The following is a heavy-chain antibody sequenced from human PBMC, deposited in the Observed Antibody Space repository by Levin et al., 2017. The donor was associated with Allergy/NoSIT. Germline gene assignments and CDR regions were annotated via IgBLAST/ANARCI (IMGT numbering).Heavy chain of an antibody. V-gene: IGHV3-30*18. Sequence: GGSLRLSCAASGFTFSSYGMHWVRQAPGKGLEWVAVISYDGSNKYYSDSFKGRFTISRDNSKNTLYLQMNSLRAEDTAVYYCAKGRSGYVWGSYRFFDYWGHGTLVTVSS. CDR3: AKGRSGYVWGSYRFFDY. D-gene: IGHD3-16*02. CDR2: ISYDGSNK. CDR1: GFTFSSYG. J-gene: IGHJ4*01.